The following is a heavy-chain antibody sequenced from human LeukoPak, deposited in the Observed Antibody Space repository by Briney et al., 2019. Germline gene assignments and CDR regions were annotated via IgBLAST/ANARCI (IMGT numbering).Heavy chain of an antibody. D-gene: IGHD3-22*01. CDR1: GYTFTGYY. CDR2: INPNSGGT. Sequence: VASVKVSFKASGYTFTGYYMHWVRQAPGQGLEWMGWINPNSGGTNYAQKFQGRVTMTRDTSISTAYMELSRLRSDDTAVYYCARAKPGHYYDSSGYAVLYFQHWGQGTLVTVSS. CDR3: ARAKPGHYYDSSGYAVLYFQH. J-gene: IGHJ1*01. V-gene: IGHV1-2*02.